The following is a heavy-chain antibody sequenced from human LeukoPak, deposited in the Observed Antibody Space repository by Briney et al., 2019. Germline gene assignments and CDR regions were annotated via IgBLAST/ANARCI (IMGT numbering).Heavy chain of an antibody. CDR1: GGSFSGYY. J-gene: IGHJ5*02. V-gene: IGHV4-34*01. CDR2: INHSGST. Sequence: SETLSLTCAVYGGSFSGYYWSWIRQPPGKGLEWIGEINHSGSTNYNPSPKSRVTISVDTSKNQFSLKLSSVTAADTAVYYCARYYDILTGLNWFDPWGQGTLVTVSS. CDR3: ARYYDILTGLNWFDP. D-gene: IGHD3-9*01.